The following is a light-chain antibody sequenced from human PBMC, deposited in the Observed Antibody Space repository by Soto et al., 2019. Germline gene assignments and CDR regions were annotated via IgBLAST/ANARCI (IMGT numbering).Light chain of an antibody. J-gene: IGKJ4*01. V-gene: IGKV1-39*01. CDR2: AAS. Sequence: DMEMTQSPSSLSASVGDRVTITCRASXXXXXXLNWYQHKPGKVPKLLIYAASSLQSGVPTRFXXXGXGTXXXXXIXXLXXEDFATYSCQQSYGTPLTFGGGTKIEIK. CDR3: QQSYGTPLT. CDR1: XXXXXX.